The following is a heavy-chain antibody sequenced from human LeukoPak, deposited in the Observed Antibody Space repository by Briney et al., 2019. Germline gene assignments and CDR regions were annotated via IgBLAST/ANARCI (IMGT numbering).Heavy chain of an antibody. CDR1: GFTFSSYA. Sequence: GGSLRLSCAAAGFTFSSYAMSWVRQAPGKGLEWLSAISGSGVSTYYADSVKGRFTISRDNSRNTLYLQMNSLRADDTAVYYCAPPVGSGAYFDYWGQGTLVTVPS. J-gene: IGHJ4*02. V-gene: IGHV3-23*01. D-gene: IGHD3-10*01. CDR3: APPVGSGAYFDY. CDR2: ISGSGVST.